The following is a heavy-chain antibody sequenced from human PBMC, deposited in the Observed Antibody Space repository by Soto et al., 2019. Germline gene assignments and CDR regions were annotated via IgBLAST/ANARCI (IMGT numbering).Heavy chain of an antibody. CDR2: IIPILGIA. J-gene: IGHJ6*02. Sequence: AASAKVSCKASGGTFSSYTNSWVRQAPGQGLEWMGRIIPILGIANYAQKFQGRVTITADKSTSTAYMELSSLRSEDTAVYYCARIEDIVVVPAAIRRENYYYGMDVWGQGTTVTVSS. CDR1: GGTFSSYT. CDR3: ARIEDIVVVPAAIRRENYYYGMDV. V-gene: IGHV1-69*02. D-gene: IGHD2-2*02.